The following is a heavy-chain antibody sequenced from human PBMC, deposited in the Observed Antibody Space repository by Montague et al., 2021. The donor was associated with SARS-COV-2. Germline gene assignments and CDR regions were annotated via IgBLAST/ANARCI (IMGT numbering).Heavy chain of an antibody. D-gene: IGHD5-18*01. Sequence: SLRLSCAASGLTFSSYSMNLVRQAPGKGLEWVSSISRSSSYIYYADSVKGRFTISRDNAKNSLYLQMNSLRAEDTAVYFCATSYGSVVSYYYYGMDVWGQGTTVTVSS. CDR2: ISRSSSYI. J-gene: IGHJ6*02. V-gene: IGHV3-21*01. CDR1: GLTFSSYS. CDR3: ATSYGSVVSYYYYGMDV.